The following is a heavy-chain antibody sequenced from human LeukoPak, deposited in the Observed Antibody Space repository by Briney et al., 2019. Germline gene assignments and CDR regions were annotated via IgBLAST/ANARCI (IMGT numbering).Heavy chain of an antibody. D-gene: IGHD1-1*01. CDR1: GFTFSNYG. J-gene: IGHJ4*02. CDR3: AKGQELDDGVFDS. V-gene: IGHV3-33*06. CDR2: IWFDGIRK. Sequence: GGSLRLSCVASGFTFSNYGMHWVRQVPGKGLEWVAAIWFDGIRKYYADSVKGRLTISRDNSKNTLYLQMNSLRVEDTAIYYCAKGQELDDGVFDSWGQGTLVTVSS.